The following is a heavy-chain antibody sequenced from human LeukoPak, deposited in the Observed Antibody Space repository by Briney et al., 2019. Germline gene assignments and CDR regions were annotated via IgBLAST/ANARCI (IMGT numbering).Heavy chain of an antibody. CDR3: ARDPHHFLGYCSGGSCYSVFDY. D-gene: IGHD2-15*01. CDR1: GFTFSSYA. CDR2: ISYDGGNK. J-gene: IGHJ4*02. Sequence: GGSLRLSCAASGFTFSSYAMHWVRQAPGKGLEWVAVISYDGGNKYYADSVKGRFTISRDNAKNTLYLQMNSLRAEDTAVYYCARDPHHFLGYCSGGSCYSVFDYWGQGTLVTVSS. V-gene: IGHV3-30-3*01.